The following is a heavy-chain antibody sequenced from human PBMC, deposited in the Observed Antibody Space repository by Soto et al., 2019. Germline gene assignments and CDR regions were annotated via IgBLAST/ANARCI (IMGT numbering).Heavy chain of an antibody. CDR1: GFTGSSNY. CDR2: IYSGGST. J-gene: IGHJ3*02. V-gene: IGHV3-53*01. Sequence: PGGSLRLSCAASGFTGSSNYMSWVRQAPGKGMEWVSVIYSGGSTYYEDSVKGRFTISRDNSKNTLYLQMNSPRAEGTAVYYCARTYYYDSSGYWGAFDIWGQGTMVTVSS. D-gene: IGHD3-22*01. CDR3: ARTYYYDSSGYWGAFDI.